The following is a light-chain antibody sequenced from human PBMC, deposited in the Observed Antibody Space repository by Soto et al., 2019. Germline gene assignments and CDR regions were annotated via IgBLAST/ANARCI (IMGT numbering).Light chain of an antibody. CDR3: SSYTSSNTYV. V-gene: IGLV2-14*03. J-gene: IGLJ1*01. Sequence: QSVLTQPASVSGSPGQSITISCTGTNSDVGAYNHVSWYQQHPGKAPKLMIYDVSNRPSGVSNRFSGSKSGNTASLTISGLQAEDEADYYCSSYTSSNTYVFGTGTKVTVL. CDR2: DVS. CDR1: NSDVGAYNH.